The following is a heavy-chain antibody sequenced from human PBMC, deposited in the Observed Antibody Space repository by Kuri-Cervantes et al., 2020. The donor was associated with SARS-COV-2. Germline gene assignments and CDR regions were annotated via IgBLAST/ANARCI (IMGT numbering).Heavy chain of an antibody. J-gene: IGHJ3*02. CDR1: GFTFSSYG. Sequence: GGSLRPSCAASGFTFSSYGMHWVRQAPGEGLEWVAFIRYDGSNKYYADSVKGRFTISRDNSKNTLYLQMNSLRAEDTAVYYCAKAGYYDSSGYAFDIWGQGTMVTVSS. D-gene: IGHD3-22*01. V-gene: IGHV3-30*02. CDR3: AKAGYYDSSGYAFDI. CDR2: IRYDGSNK.